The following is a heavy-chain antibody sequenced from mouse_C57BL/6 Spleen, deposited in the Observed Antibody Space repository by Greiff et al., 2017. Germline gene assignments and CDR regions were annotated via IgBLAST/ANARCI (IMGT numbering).Heavy chain of an antibody. D-gene: IGHD2-13*01. J-gene: IGHJ2*01. CDR2: INPSTGGT. CDR3: ARTTMVTPFDY. Sequence: EVQLQQSGPELVKPGASVKISCKASGYSFTGYYMNWVKQSPEKSLEWIGEINPSTGGTTYNQKFKAKATLTVDKSSSTAYMQRKSLTSEDSAVYYCARTTMVTPFDYWGQGTTLTVSS. V-gene: IGHV1-42*01. CDR1: GYSFTGYY.